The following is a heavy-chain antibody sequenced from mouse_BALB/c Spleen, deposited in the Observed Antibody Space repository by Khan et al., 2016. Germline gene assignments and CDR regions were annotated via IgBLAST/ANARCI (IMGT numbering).Heavy chain of an antibody. J-gene: IGHJ2*01. V-gene: IGHV7-3*02. CDR1: GFTFTDYY. CDR3: ARDKGGRLFDY. D-gene: IGHD3-3*01. Sequence: EVELVESGGGLVQPGGSLRLSCATSGFTFTDYYMNWVRQPPGKALEWLGFIRNKANGFTTEYSASVRGRFTISRDTFHSILSLQMNTLRAEDSGTYYGARDKGGRLFDYWGQGTTLTVSS. CDR2: IRNKANGFTT.